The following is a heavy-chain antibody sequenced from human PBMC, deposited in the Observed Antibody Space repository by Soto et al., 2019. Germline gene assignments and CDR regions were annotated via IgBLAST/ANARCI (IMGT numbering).Heavy chain of an antibody. J-gene: IGHJ6*02. V-gene: IGHV3-33*01. CDR1: GFNFNNYG. D-gene: IGHD6-13*01. Sequence: QVQLVESGGGVVQPGRSLRLSCAASGFNFNNYGMHWVRQAPGKGLEWVAVIWNDGNGYYYANSVKGRFTLSRDNSKNTLFLQMSSLKAEDTAVYYCARRQISPPTRGAASARGGMDVWGQGTTVTVSS. CDR3: ARRQISPPTRGAASARGGMDV. CDR2: IWNDGNGY.